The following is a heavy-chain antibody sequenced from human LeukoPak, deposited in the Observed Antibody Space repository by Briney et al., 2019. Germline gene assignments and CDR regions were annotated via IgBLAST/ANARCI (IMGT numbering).Heavy chain of an antibody. CDR3: ARAWDTDAFDI. CDR1: GGSFSGYY. V-gene: IGHV4-34*01. Sequence: SETLSLTCAVYGGSFSGYYWSWIRQPPGKGLEWIGEINHSGSTNYNPSLKSRVTISVDTSKNQFSLKLSSVTAADTAVYYCARAWDTDAFDIWGQGTMVTVSS. J-gene: IGHJ3*02. CDR2: INHSGST. D-gene: IGHD5-18*01.